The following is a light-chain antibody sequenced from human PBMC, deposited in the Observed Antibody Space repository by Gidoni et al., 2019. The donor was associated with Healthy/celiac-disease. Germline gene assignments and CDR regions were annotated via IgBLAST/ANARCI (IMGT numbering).Light chain of an antibody. CDR3: QQYNSYRT. Sequence: DIQMTQSPSTLSASVGDRVTITCRASQSISSWLAWYQQKPGKAPKLLIYKASSFESGVPSRCSGSGSGTEFTLTISSLQPDDFATYYCQQYNSYRTFGQGTKVEIK. J-gene: IGKJ1*01. CDR2: KAS. V-gene: IGKV1-5*03. CDR1: QSISSW.